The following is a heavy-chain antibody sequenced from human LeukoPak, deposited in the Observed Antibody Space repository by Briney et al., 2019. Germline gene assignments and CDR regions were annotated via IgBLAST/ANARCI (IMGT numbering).Heavy chain of an antibody. CDR1: GGSINNYY. Sequence: SETLSLTCTVSGGSINNYYWNWIRRPPGKGLEWIGYINYSGSANYNPSLKSRVTISVDTSKNQFSLELTSVTAADTAVYYCARHSYSGYYYGGWFDPWGQGTLVTVSS. V-gene: IGHV4-59*08. CDR2: INYSGSA. J-gene: IGHJ5*02. CDR3: ARHSYSGYYYGGWFDP. D-gene: IGHD3-22*01.